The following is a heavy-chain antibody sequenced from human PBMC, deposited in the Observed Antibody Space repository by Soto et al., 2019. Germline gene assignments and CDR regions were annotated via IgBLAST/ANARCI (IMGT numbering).Heavy chain of an antibody. V-gene: IGHV3-21*01. CDR1: GFTFISYS. CDR3: ARVATGQEVYYYYYMDV. D-gene: IGHD5-12*01. Sequence: EVQLVESGGGLVKPGGSLRLSCAASGFTFISYSMNWVRQAPWKGLEWVSSISSSSSYIYYADSVKGRFTISRDNAKNTLYLLMNSLRAEDTAVYYCARVATGQEVYYYYYMDVWGIGTTVTVSS. CDR2: ISSSSSYI. J-gene: IGHJ6*03.